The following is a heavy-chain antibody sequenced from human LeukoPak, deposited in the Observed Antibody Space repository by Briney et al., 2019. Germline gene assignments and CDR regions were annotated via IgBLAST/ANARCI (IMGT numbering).Heavy chain of an antibody. J-gene: IGHJ4*02. V-gene: IGHV4-38-2*02. CDR2: VYHVGTT. D-gene: IGHD4-11*01. CDR1: GYSISSGYY. Sequence: SETLSLTCTVSGYSISSGYYWGWIRQPPGKGLEWIVVYHVGTTDYNPSLRSRVTISVDGSKNQMSLTLRSVAAEDTAMYYCAREGGLQHHFDYWGQGTLVTVSS. CDR3: AREGGLQHHFDY.